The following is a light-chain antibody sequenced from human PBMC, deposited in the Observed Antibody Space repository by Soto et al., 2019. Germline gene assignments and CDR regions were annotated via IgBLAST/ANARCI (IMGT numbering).Light chain of an antibody. V-gene: IGLV2-14*01. CDR1: SSDVGAYNY. CDR2: EVT. Sequence: QSVLTQPASVSGSPGRSITISCTGTSSDVGAYNYVSWYRQHPGKAPKLMIYEVTNRPSGVSNRFSGSKSGSTASLTISGLQAEDEADYYCSSYTSSSTLVFGGGTKLTVL. CDR3: SSYTSSSTLV. J-gene: IGLJ3*02.